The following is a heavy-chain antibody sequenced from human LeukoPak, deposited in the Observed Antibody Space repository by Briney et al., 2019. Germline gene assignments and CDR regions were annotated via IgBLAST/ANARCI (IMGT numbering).Heavy chain of an antibody. V-gene: IGHV3-23*01. CDR2: IVGSGGST. CDR1: GFTFSNYA. J-gene: IGHJ4*02. CDR3: SKWGDYDVLTGYYDSDF. Sequence: PSGGSLRLSCAASGFTFSNYAMSWVRQAPGKGLEWVSAIVGSGGSTYYADSVKGRFTISRDNSKNTLFLQMNSLRVEDTALYYCSKWGDYDVLTGYYDSDFWGQGTLVTVSS. D-gene: IGHD3-9*01.